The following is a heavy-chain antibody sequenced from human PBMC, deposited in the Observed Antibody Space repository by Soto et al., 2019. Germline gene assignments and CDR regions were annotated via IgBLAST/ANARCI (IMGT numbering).Heavy chain of an antibody. V-gene: IGHV5-51*01. CDR1: GYSFTSYW. CDR2: IYPDDSDT. J-gene: IGHJ4*02. CDR3: ARLQAAAGDNDLTFDY. D-gene: IGHD6-13*01. Sequence: GESLKISCKGSGYSFTSYWIGWVRQMPGKGLEWMGIIYPDDSDTRYSPSFQGQVTISADKSISTAYLQWSSLKASDTAMYYCARLQAAAGDNDLTFDYWGQGTLLTVSS.